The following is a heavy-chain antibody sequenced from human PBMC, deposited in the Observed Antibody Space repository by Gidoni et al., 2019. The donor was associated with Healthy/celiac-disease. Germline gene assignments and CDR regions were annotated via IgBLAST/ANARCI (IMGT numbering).Heavy chain of an antibody. CDR1: GFTFSSYG. CDR3: ARDRGGFVRRWGAFDI. V-gene: IGHV3-33*01. D-gene: IGHD3-16*01. CDR2: IWYDGSNK. Sequence: QVQLVESGGGVVQPGRSLRLSCAASGFTFSSYGMHWVRQAPGKGLEWVAVIWYDGSNKYYADSVKGRLTISRDNSKNTLYLQMNSLRAEDTAVYYCARDRGGFVRRWGAFDIWGQGTMVTVSS. J-gene: IGHJ3*02.